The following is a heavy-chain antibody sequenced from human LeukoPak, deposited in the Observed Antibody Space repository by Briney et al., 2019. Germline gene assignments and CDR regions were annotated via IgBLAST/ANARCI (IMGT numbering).Heavy chain of an antibody. CDR3: ARLPRFVAAAGTAVELDY. CDR2: IYHSGST. CDR1: GGSISSSNW. J-gene: IGHJ4*02. Sequence: SEPLSLTCAVSGGSISSSNWWSWVRQPPGKGLEWIGEIYHSGSTNYNPSLKSRVTISVDRSKNQFSLKLSSVTAADTAVYYCARLPRFVAAAGTAVELDYWGQGTLVTVSS. D-gene: IGHD6-13*01. V-gene: IGHV4-4*02.